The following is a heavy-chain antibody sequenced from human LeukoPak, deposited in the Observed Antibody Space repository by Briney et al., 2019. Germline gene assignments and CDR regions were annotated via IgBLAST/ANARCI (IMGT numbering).Heavy chain of an antibody. CDR1: GGSISSYY. J-gene: IGHJ6*03. CDR3: ARGEPSPGGHGYYYYYYMDV. CDR2: MYYSGST. Sequence: SETLSLTCTVSGGSISSYYWSWIRQPPGKGLEWIGYMYYSGSTNYNPSLKSRVTISVDTSKNQFSLKLSSVTAADTAVYYCARGEPSPGGHGYYYYYYMDVWGKGTTVTVSS. V-gene: IGHV4-59*01. D-gene: IGHD3-16*01.